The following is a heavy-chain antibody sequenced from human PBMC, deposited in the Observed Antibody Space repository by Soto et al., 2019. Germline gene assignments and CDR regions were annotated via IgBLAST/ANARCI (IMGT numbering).Heavy chain of an antibody. J-gene: IGHJ6*02. CDR1: GGSIGSYY. CDR2: IDYRGTT. CDR3: ARDRSRVHYGMDV. D-gene: IGHD3-16*02. V-gene: IGHV4-59*12. Sequence: SEALSLPCPVSGGSIGSYYCSWVRRPPGKGLEWIGYIDYRGTTKYNPSLRSRVTMSVDTSKSRFSLRLTSVSAADTAVYYCARDRSRVHYGMDVWGLGTTVTVSS.